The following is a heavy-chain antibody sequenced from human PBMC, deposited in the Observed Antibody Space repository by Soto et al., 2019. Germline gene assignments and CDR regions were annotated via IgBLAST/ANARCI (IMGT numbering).Heavy chain of an antibody. CDR2: IIPIFGTA. Sequence: ASVKVSCKASGGTFSSYAISWVRQAPGQGLEWMGGIIPIFGTANYAQKFQGRVTITADESTSTAYMELSSLRSEDTAVYYCARVGRDCSGGSSYSDFYYGMDVSGQGTTVTVSS. CDR3: ARVGRDCSGGSSYSDFYYGMDV. D-gene: IGHD2-15*01. CDR1: GGTFSSYA. V-gene: IGHV1-69*13. J-gene: IGHJ6*02.